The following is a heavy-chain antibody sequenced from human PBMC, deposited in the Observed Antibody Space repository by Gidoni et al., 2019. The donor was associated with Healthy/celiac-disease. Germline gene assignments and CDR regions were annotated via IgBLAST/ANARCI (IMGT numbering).Heavy chain of an antibody. Sequence: QVQLQQWGAGQLKPSETLSLTCAVYGGACSGYDWSWIRQPPGKGLEWIGEINHSGSTNYNPSLKSRVTISVDTSNDQFSLKLSSVTAADTAVYYCARGRRYNWNGDFDYWGQGTLVTVSS. J-gene: IGHJ4*02. CDR2: INHSGST. V-gene: IGHV4-34*01. CDR1: GGACSGYD. D-gene: IGHD1-1*01. CDR3: ARGRRYNWNGDFDY.